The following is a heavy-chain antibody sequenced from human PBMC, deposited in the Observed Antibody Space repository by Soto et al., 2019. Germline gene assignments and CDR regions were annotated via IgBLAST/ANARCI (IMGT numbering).Heavy chain of an antibody. D-gene: IGHD4-17*01. CDR3: ARTPIHDYGDQSYWYFDL. CDR1: GGSISSYY. J-gene: IGHJ2*01. V-gene: IGHV4-59*08. Sequence: QVQLQESGPGLVKPSETLSLTCTVSGGSISSYYWSWIRQPPGKGLEWIGYIYYSGSTNYNPSLKSRVTISVDTAKNPFSLKLSSVAAADTAVYYCARTPIHDYGDQSYWYFDLWGRGTLVTVSS. CDR2: IYYSGST.